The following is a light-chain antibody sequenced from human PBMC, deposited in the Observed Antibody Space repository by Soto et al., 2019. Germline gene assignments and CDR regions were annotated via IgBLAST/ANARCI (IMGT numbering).Light chain of an antibody. CDR3: CSYSTRTTVV. CDR2: EGT. V-gene: IGLV2-23*01. J-gene: IGLJ2*01. CDR1: SRDVGSYYL. Sequence: QSALTQPASVSASPGQSITISCTGTSRDVGSYYLVSWYQQHPGKAPKLMIYEGTKRPSGVSNRFSGSQSGNTASLTIYGLQADDEAEYYCCSYSTRTTVVFGGGTKLTVL.